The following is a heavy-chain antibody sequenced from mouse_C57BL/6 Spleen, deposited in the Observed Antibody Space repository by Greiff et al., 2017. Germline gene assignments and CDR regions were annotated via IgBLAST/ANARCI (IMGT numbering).Heavy chain of an antibody. V-gene: IGHV5-16*01. D-gene: IGHD2-2*01. CDR1: GFTFSDYY. CDR2: INYDGSST. CDR3: ARGPIYGYDDYYAMDY. J-gene: IGHJ4*01. Sequence: DVQLVESEGGLVQPGSSMKLSCTASGFTFSDYYMAWVRQVPEKGLEWVANINYDGSSTYYLDSLKSRFIISRDNAKNILYLQMSSLKSEDTATYYCARGPIYGYDDYYAMDYWGQGTSVTVSS.